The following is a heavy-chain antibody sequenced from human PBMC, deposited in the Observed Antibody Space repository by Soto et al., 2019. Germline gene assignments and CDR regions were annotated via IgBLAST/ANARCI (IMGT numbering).Heavy chain of an antibody. V-gene: IGHV4-31*03. CDR3: ARDRIGGGYCTNGVCPNNWFDP. D-gene: IGHD2-8*01. CDR1: GGSISSGGYY. Sequence: QVQLQESGPGLVKPSQTLSLTCTVSGGSISSGGYYWSWIRQHPGKGLEWIGYIYYSGSTYYTPSLKSRVTIPVDTSKNQYSLKLSSVTAADTAVYYCARDRIGGGYCTNGVCPNNWFDPWGHGTMVTVS. CDR2: IYYSGST. J-gene: IGHJ5*02.